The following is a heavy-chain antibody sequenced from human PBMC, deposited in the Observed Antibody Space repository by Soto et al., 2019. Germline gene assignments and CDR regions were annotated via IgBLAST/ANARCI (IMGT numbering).Heavy chain of an antibody. CDR2: IDYIGST. CDR1: GGSISSYY. Sequence: SETLSLTCTVSGGSISSYYGSWIRQPPGKGLEWIGYIDYIGSTHYNPSLKSRVTISVDQSKNQFSLKVNSVTAADTAIYYCARTRYSSGRDLDYWGQGTLVTVSS. V-gene: IGHV4-59*08. D-gene: IGHD6-19*01. J-gene: IGHJ4*02. CDR3: ARTRYSSGRDLDY.